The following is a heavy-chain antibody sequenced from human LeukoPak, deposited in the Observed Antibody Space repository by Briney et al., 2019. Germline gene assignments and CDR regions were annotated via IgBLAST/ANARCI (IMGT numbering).Heavy chain of an antibody. J-gene: IGHJ3*02. CDR2: VSAYADNT. D-gene: IGHD2-2*01. V-gene: IGHV1-18*01. CDR3: AREVVGYCSSTSCPVLRYFDRPAGDAFDI. CDR1: GYNFFSYG. Sequence: GASVTVSFKASGYNFFSYGITWVRQAPAQGLERMGWVSAYADNTNYEQKLQGRVTMTTDTSKSTAYMELRSLRSDETAVYYCAREVVGYCSSTSCPVLRYFDRPAGDAFDIWGKGTMVTVSS.